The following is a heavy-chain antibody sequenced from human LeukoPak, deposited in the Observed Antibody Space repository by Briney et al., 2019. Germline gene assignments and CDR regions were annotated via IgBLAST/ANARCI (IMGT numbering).Heavy chain of an antibody. V-gene: IGHV5-51*01. D-gene: IGHD6-19*01. CDR2: IYPGDSDT. J-gene: IGHJ5*02. CDR3: ARHVSGIAVAGTVWWFDP. CDR1: GYSFSSYW. Sequence: GESLKISCKGFGYSFSSYWIGWVRQMPGKGLEWMGIIYPGDSDTRYSPSFQGQVTISADKSISTASLQWSSLKASDTAMYYCARHVSGIAVAGTVWWFDPWGQGTWSPSP.